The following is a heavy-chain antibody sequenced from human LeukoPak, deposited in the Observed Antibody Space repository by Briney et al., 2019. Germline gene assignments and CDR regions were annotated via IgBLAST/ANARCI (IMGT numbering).Heavy chain of an antibody. J-gene: IGHJ4*02. Sequence: SEILSLTCTVSGGSISSYYWSWIRQPPGKGLEWIGYIYYSGSTNYNPSLKSRVTISVDTSKNQFSLKLSSVTAADTAVYYCARMYTYYYDSSGYLFDYWGQGTLVTVSS. CDR1: GGSISSYY. D-gene: IGHD3-22*01. CDR2: IYYSGST. CDR3: ARMYTYYYDSSGYLFDY. V-gene: IGHV4-59*12.